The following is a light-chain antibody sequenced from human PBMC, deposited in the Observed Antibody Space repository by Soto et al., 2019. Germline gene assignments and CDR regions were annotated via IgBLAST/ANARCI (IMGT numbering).Light chain of an antibody. CDR2: AAS. Sequence: DIQMTQSPSSLSASVGDRVTITCRASQSISSYLNWYQQKPGKAPKLLIYAASSLQSGVPSRFSGSGSGTDFTLTISSLRPEDFATYYCQQSYSTPLTFGLGTKVPIK. V-gene: IGKV1-39*01. CDR1: QSISSY. CDR3: QQSYSTPLT. J-gene: IGKJ3*01.